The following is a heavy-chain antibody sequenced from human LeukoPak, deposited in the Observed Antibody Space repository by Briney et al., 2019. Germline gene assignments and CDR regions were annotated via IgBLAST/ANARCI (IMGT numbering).Heavy chain of an antibody. CDR1: GFTLLQYPW. D-gene: IGHD3-10*01. CDR2: IWYDASRV. J-gene: IGHJ4*02. CDR3: AFYYASGLFDY. Sequence: GGSLRLSCVGTGFTLLQYPWHSLGQAPGKGLEWVASIWYDASRVYYADSVKGQFTISRDNSKNTLYLQKNSLRAEDTAVYYCAFYYASGLFDYWGQGTLVTVSS. V-gene: IGHV3-30*02.